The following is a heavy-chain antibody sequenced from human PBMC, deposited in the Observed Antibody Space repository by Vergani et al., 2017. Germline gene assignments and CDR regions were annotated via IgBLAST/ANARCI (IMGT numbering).Heavy chain of an antibody. J-gene: IGHJ3*02. CDR3: ARGVPLRYFDWLFHLDAFDI. V-gene: IGHV4-59*06. CDR2: IYYSGST. D-gene: IGHD3-9*01. CDR1: GGSISSYY. Sequence: QVQLQESGPGLVKPSETLSLTCTVSGGSISSYYWSWIRQHPGKGLEWIGYIYYSGSTYYNPSLKSRVTISVDTSKNQFSLKLSSVTAADTAVYYCARGVPLRYFDWLFHLDAFDIWGQGTMVTVSS.